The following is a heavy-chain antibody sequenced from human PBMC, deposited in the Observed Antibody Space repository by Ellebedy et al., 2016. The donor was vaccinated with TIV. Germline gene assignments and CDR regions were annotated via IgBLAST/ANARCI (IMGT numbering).Heavy chain of an antibody. CDR2: ISGSGGST. CDR1: GFTFSSYA. Sequence: GGSLRLXCAASGFTFSSYAMSWVRQAPGKGLEWVSAISGSGGSTYYADSVKGRFTISRDNSKNTLYLQMNSLRAEDTAVYYCAKEITMIVVVKAFDYWGQGTRVTVSS. V-gene: IGHV3-23*01. J-gene: IGHJ4*02. CDR3: AKEITMIVVVKAFDY. D-gene: IGHD3-22*01.